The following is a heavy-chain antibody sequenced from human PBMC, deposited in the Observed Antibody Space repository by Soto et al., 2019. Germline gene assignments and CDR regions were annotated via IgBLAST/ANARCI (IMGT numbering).Heavy chain of an antibody. CDR2: IYNSGST. V-gene: IGHV4-30-4*01. Sequence: QVQLQESGPGLVKPSQTLSLTCTVSGASISSGHYYWSWIRQPPGKGLEWIGHIYNSGSTYNNPSLNPRVFISLDTSKHQFSLNLSSVTAADTAVYYCAVGLAGDKVDSWGQGTLVTVSS. CDR1: GASISSGHYY. J-gene: IGHJ4*02. D-gene: IGHD6-19*01. CDR3: AVGLAGDKVDS.